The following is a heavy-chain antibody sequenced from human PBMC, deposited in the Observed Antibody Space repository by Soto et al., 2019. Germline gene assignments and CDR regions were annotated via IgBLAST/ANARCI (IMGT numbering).Heavy chain of an antibody. CDR2: ISSSSSYT. CDR3: ARDTKKWELHSGGDDAFDI. CDR1: GFTFSDYY. D-gene: IGHD1-26*01. V-gene: IGHV3-11*06. Sequence: QVQLVESGGGLVKPGGSLRLSCAASGFTFSDYYMSWIRQAPGKGLEWVSYISSSSSYTNYADSVKGRFTISRDNAKNSLYLQMNSLRAEDTAVYYCARDTKKWELHSGGDDAFDIWGQGTMVTVSS. J-gene: IGHJ3*02.